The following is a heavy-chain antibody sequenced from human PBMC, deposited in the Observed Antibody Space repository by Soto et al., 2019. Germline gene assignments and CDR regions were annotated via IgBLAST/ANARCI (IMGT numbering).Heavy chain of an antibody. J-gene: IGHJ5*02. Sequence: GGSLRLSCAASGFTFSSYAMSWVRQAPGKGLEWVSAISGSGGSTYYADSVKGRFTISRDNSKNTLYLQMNGLRAEDTAVYYCAKYTGGVLRYFDWSVGWFDPWGQGTLVTVSS. D-gene: IGHD3-9*01. CDR1: GFTFSSYA. CDR3: AKYTGGVLRYFDWSVGWFDP. CDR2: ISGSGGST. V-gene: IGHV3-23*01.